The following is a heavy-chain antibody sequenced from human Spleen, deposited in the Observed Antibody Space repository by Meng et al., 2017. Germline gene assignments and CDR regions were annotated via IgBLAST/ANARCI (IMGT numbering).Heavy chain of an antibody. Sequence: ASVKVSCKVVGDTLPGLSMHWVRQAPGKGLEWMGGFDPEEGERTYGQKFGGRINVAEDKATNTAYMELSSLISEDTAIYYCATLFGYEYGDYGERINYYGMDVWGQGTTVTVSS. D-gene: IGHD4-17*01. CDR2: FDPEEGER. CDR3: ATLFGYEYGDYGERINYYGMDV. CDR1: GDTLPGLS. V-gene: IGHV1-24*01. J-gene: IGHJ6*01.